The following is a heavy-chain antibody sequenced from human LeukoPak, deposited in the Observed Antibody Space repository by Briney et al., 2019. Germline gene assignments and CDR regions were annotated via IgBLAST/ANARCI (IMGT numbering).Heavy chain of an antibody. CDR3: AKDSGSSSGYESWFDP. J-gene: IGHJ5*02. D-gene: IGHD5-12*01. Sequence: PGETLTLSCAASGFTFSDYYMSWIRHPPAEGLEWVSYKSNSGSTIYYADSVKGRFTITRDNAKISLYLQMNSLRVEDTALYCCAKDSGSSSGYESWFDPWGQGTLVTVSS. V-gene: IGHV3-11*01. CDR2: KSNSGSTI. CDR1: GFTFSDYY.